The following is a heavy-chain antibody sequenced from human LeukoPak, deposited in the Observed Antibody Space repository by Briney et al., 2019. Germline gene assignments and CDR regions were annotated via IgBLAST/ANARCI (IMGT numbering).Heavy chain of an antibody. CDR3: SRVTSDCGSVMCYKGYLDS. Sequence: PSETLSPTCSVSGASMNSGDYYWTWIRQSPGIGLECIAYIHYNGATYYLPSLKSRLSVSLDTSGNESSLNLTSVSAADTAVYFCSRVTSDCGSVMCYKGYLDSWGQGTLVTVSS. CDR1: GASMNSGDYY. J-gene: IGHJ4*02. CDR2: IHYNGAT. D-gene: IGHD2-21*01. V-gene: IGHV4-30-4*08.